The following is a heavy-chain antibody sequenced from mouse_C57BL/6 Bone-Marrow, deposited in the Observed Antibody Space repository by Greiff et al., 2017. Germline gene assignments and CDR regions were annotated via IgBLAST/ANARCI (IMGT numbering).Heavy chain of an antibody. V-gene: IGHV1-82*01. CDR1: GYAFSSSW. CDR3: ARSPPDY. D-gene: IGHD6-1*01. CDR2: IYPGDGDT. J-gene: IGHJ2*01. Sequence: VNVVESGPELVKPGASVKISCKASGYAFSSSWMNWVKQRPGKGLEWIGRIYPGDGDTNYNGKFKGKATLTADKSSSTAYMQLSSLTSEDSAVYFCARSPPDYWGQGTTLTVSS.